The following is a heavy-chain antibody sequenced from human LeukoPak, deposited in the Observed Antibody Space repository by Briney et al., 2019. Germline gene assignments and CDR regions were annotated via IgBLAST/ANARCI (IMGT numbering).Heavy chain of an antibody. CDR1: AFTFNSFA. CDR2: ISYDAENE. V-gene: IGHV3-30*08. D-gene: IGHD2-2*01. CDR3: ARARCSSTDCPPDY. Sequence: GGSLRLPCAASAFTFNSFAMHWVRLAPGKGLEWVAAISYDAENEFYADSVRGRFAISRDNSENTLHLQLDSLRAKDTGVFYCARARCSSTDCPPDYWGQGTLVTVSS. J-gene: IGHJ4*02.